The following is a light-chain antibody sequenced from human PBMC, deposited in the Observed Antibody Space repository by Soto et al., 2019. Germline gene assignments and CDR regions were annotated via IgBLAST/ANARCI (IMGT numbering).Light chain of an antibody. Sequence: QSALTQPRSVSGSPGQSVTISCTGTSSDVGGYNYVSWYQQHPGKAPKLMIYDVSKRPSGVPDRFSGYKSGNTASLTISWLQAEDEADYYCCSYAGSYVVFGGGTKLTVL. J-gene: IGLJ2*01. CDR2: DVS. CDR1: SSDVGGYNY. V-gene: IGLV2-11*01. CDR3: CSYAGSYVV.